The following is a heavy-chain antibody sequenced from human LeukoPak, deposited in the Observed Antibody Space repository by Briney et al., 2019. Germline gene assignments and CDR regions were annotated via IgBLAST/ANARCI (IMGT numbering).Heavy chain of an antibody. CDR2: ISSSSSTI. CDR1: GFTFSGYG. D-gene: IGHD6-19*01. V-gene: IGHV3-48*01. Sequence: GGSLRLSCAASGFTFSGYGMNWVGRAPGRGLEGVSYISSSSSTIYYADSVKGRFTISRDNAKNSLYLQMNSLRAEDTAVYYCAREATAQWLVRRDDAFDIWGQGTMVTVSS. CDR3: AREATAQWLVRRDDAFDI. J-gene: IGHJ3*02.